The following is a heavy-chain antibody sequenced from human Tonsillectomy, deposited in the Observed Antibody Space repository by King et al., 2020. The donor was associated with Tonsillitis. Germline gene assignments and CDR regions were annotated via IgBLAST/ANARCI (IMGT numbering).Heavy chain of an antibody. CDR3: PRAWGYCSGGSCYPRWFDP. J-gene: IGHJ5*02. CDR2: INHSGST. D-gene: IGHD2-15*01. Sequence: VQLQQWGAGLLKPSETLSLTCAVYGGSFSGYYWSWIRQPPGKGLEWIGEINHSGSTNYNPSIKSRVTISVATSKNQFSLKLGSVTAADTAVYYWPRAWGYCSGGSCYPRWFDPWGQGTLVTVSS. V-gene: IGHV4-34*01. CDR1: GGSFSGYY.